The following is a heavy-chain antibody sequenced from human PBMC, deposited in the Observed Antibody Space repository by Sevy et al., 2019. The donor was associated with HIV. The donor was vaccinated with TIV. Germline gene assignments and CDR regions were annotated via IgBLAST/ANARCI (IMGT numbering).Heavy chain of an antibody. Sequence: SETLSLTCTVSGVSISNYYWAWIRQPPGKGLECVGFSGSTNYNPSLKSRVTTSVDTSKNHFSLKLSSVTVADTAIYYCARGWPNQHQLDYFDYWGQGTLVTVSS. CDR1: GVSISNYY. CDR3: ARGWPNQHQLDYFDY. J-gene: IGHJ4*02. CDR2: SGST. V-gene: IGHV4-59*01. D-gene: IGHD6-13*01.